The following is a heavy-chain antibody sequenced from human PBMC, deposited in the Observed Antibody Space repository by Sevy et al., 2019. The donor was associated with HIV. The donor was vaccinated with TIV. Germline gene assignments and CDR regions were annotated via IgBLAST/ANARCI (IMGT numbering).Heavy chain of an antibody. J-gene: IGHJ6*02. CDR3: ARMGSSSFPYYYYYGMDV. Sequence: GESLKISCAASGFTFSSYSMNWVRQAPGKGQEWVSYISSSSSTIYYADSVKGRFTISRDNAKNSLYLQMNSLRAEDTAVYYCARMGSSSFPYYYYYGMDVWGQGTTVTVSS. D-gene: IGHD6-6*01. CDR1: GFTFSSYS. V-gene: IGHV3-48*01. CDR2: ISSSSSTI.